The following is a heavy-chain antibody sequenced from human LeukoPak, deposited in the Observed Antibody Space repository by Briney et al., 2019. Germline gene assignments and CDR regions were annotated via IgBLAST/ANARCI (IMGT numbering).Heavy chain of an antibody. J-gene: IGHJ4*02. V-gene: IGHV3-9*01. D-gene: IGHD6-13*01. CDR3: ARDQGSWAHQFDY. CDR1: GFTFDDYA. Sequence: GGSLRLSCAASGFTFDDYAMHWVRQAPGKGLEWVSGISWNSGYTGYADSVKGRFTITRDNAKNSLYLQMNSLRSEDTAVYYCARDQGSWAHQFDYWGQGTLVTVSS. CDR2: ISWNSGYT.